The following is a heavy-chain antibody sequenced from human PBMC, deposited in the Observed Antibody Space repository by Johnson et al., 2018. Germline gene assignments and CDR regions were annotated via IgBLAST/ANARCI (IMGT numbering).Heavy chain of an antibody. CDR2: ISYDGSNK. CDR3: AKGGDTAMVPNAYYGMYV. V-gene: IGHV3-30*18. Sequence: QVQLVESGGGVVQPGRSLRLSCAASGFTFSSYGMHWVRQAPGKGLEWVAVISYDGSNKYYADSVKGRFTISRDNSKNTLYLQMNSLRAEDTAVYYCAKGGDTAMVPNAYYGMYVWGQGTTVTVSS. D-gene: IGHD5-18*01. CDR1: GFTFSSYG. J-gene: IGHJ6*02.